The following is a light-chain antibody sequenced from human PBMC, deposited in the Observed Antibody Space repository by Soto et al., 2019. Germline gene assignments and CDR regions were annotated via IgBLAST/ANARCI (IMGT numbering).Light chain of an antibody. V-gene: IGKV1-5*03. CDR1: QSISGY. CDR3: QQYNSYWT. CDR2: KAS. J-gene: IGKJ1*01. Sequence: DIQMTQSPSSLSASVGDRVTITCRASQSISGYLNWYQQKPGKAPKLLIYKASSLESGVPSRFSGSGSGTEFTLTISSLQPDDFATYYCQQYNSYWTFGQGTKVDI.